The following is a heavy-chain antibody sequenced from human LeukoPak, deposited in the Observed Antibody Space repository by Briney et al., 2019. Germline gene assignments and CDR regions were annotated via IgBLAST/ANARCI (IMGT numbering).Heavy chain of an antibody. D-gene: IGHD3-10*01. CDR2: INTNTGNP. CDR1: GYTFTNYD. V-gene: IGHV7-4-1*02. CDR3: ARDGGTMVRGEPPLDAFDI. Sequence: GASVKVSCKASGYTFTNYDVNWVRQAPGQGLEWMGWINTNTGNPTYAQGFTGRFVFSLDTSVSTAYLQISSLKAEDTAVYYCARDGGTMVRGEPPLDAFDIWGQGTMVTVSS. J-gene: IGHJ3*02.